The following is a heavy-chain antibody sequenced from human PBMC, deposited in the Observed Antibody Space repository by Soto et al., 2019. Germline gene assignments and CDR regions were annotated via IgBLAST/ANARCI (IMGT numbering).Heavy chain of an antibody. CDR3: ARHGGYGSGRIDWFDP. J-gene: IGHJ5*02. CDR1: GYSFTSYW. Sequence: GESLKISCKGSGYSFTSYWISWVRQMPGKGLEWMGRIDPSDSYTNYSPSFQGHVTISADKSISTAYLQWSSLKASDTAMYYCARHGGYGSGRIDWFDPWGQGTLVTVSS. D-gene: IGHD3-10*01. CDR2: IDPSDSYT. V-gene: IGHV5-10-1*01.